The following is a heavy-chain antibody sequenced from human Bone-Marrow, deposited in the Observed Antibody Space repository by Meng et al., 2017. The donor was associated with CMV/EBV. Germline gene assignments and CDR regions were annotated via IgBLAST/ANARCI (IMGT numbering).Heavy chain of an antibody. CDR3: ARVGADIVVVVAATHRVGWFDP. D-gene: IGHD2-15*01. CDR1: YG. Sequence: YGVGWGRQDPGQGLEGMGWISTYNGNTNYAQKLQGRVTMTTDTSPSTAYMELRSLRSDDTAVYYCARVGADIVVVVAATHRVGWFDPWGQGTLVTVSS. V-gene: IGHV1-18*01. J-gene: IGHJ5*02. CDR2: ISTYNGNT.